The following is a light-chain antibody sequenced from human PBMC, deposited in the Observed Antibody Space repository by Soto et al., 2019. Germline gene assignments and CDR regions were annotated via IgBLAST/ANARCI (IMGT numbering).Light chain of an antibody. CDR1: QGISSY. J-gene: IGKJ1*01. V-gene: IGKV1-8*01. CDR3: QQYYSYPPT. CDR2: AAS. Sequence: AIRMTQSPSSFSASTGDRVTITCRASQGISSYLAWYQQKPGKAPKLLIYAASTLQSGVPPRFSGIGSGTDFTLTISCLQSEDFATYYCQQYYSYPPTFGQGTKVEIK.